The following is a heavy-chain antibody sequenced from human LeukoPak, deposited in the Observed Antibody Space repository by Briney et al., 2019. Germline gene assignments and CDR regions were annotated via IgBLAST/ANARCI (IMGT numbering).Heavy chain of an antibody. V-gene: IGHV3-23*01. CDR3: AKKAQYNGNYPLDY. CDR2: TSDRGDYT. J-gene: IGHJ4*02. CDR1: GITFSNYA. D-gene: IGHD1-26*01. Sequence: GGSLRLSCVASGITFSNYAVSWVRQAPEKGLDWVSGTSDRGDYTYYADSVKGRFTISRDNSKNTLYLQMNGLRAEDTALYFCAKKAQYNGNYPLDYWGQGTLVTVSS.